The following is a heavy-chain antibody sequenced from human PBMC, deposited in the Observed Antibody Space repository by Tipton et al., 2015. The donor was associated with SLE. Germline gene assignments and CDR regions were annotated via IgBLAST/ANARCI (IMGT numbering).Heavy chain of an antibody. Sequence: TLSLTCTVSGASTSSGRYYWVWIRQSPGGGLEWIGSIYYTGSTYYSPSLKSRVTISVDTSKNLFSLRLSSVTAADTAVYYCARRPWGGFDYWGQGTLVTVSS. V-gene: IGHV4-39*02. CDR2: IYYTGST. D-gene: IGHD3-10*01. CDR3: ARRPWGGFDY. CDR1: GASTSSGRYY. J-gene: IGHJ4*02.